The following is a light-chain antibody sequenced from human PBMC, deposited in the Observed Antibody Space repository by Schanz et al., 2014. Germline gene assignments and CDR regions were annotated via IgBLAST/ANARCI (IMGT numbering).Light chain of an antibody. J-gene: IGLJ2*01. CDR2: EDT. CDR3: SSYAGSNNLV. Sequence: QSALTQPASVSGSPGQSITISCSGTSTDVGSYNLVSWYQQYPGKAPKLMIYEDTKRPSGVPDRFSGSKSGNTASLTVSGLQAEDEADYYCSSYAGSNNLVFGGGTKLTVL. V-gene: IGLV2-8*01. CDR1: STDVGSYNL.